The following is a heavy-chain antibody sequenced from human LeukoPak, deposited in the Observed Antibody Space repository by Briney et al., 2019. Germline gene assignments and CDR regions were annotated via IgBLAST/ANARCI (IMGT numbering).Heavy chain of an antibody. D-gene: IGHD4-23*01. V-gene: IGHV3-48*03. CDR1: GFSVSSKY. CDR2: ISSSGSTI. J-gene: IGHJ4*02. Sequence: PGGSLRLSCAASGFSVSSKYMKWVRQAPGKGLEWVSYISSSGSTIYYADSVKGRFTISRDNAKNSLYLQMNSLRAEDTAVYYCARVPRWYVIDYWGQGTLVTVSS. CDR3: ARVPRWYVIDY.